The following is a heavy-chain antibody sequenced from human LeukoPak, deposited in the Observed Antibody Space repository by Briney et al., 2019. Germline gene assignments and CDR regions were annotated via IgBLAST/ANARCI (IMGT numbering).Heavy chain of an antibody. Sequence: GGSLRLSCAASGFTFSIYAMSWVRQAPGKGLEWVSSISSSSSYIYYADSVKGRFTISRDNAKNSLYLQMNSLRAEGTAVYYCAELGITMIGGVWGKGTTVTISS. CDR3: AELGITMIGGV. CDR2: ISSSSSYI. CDR1: GFTFSIYA. J-gene: IGHJ6*04. V-gene: IGHV3-21*01. D-gene: IGHD3-10*02.